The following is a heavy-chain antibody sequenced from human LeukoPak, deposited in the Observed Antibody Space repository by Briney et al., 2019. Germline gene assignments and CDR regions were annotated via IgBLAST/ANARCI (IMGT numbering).Heavy chain of an antibody. CDR3: AKVGAYRATDY. Sequence: GGSLRLSCGASGFTFSGYWMSWVRQAPGKGLEWVANIIQDGSETYYADSVKGRFTISRDNSKNTLYLQMNSLRAEDTAVYYCAKVGAYRATDYWGQGTLVTVSS. V-gene: IGHV3-7*05. CDR2: IIQDGSET. D-gene: IGHD4-11*01. CDR1: GFTFSGYW. J-gene: IGHJ4*02.